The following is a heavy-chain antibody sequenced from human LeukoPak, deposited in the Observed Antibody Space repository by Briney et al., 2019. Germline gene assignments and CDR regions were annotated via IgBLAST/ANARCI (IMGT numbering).Heavy chain of an antibody. D-gene: IGHD6-13*01. J-gene: IGHJ4*02. Sequence: GGSLRLSCAASGFTFSDYYMSWIRQAPGKGLEWVSSISSSSSYIYYADSVKGRFTISRDNAKNSLYLQMNSLRAEDTAVCYCASDHSSSWYPRDYWGQGTLVTVSS. CDR3: ASDHSSSWYPRDY. CDR1: GFTFSDYY. V-gene: IGHV3-11*06. CDR2: ISSSSSYI.